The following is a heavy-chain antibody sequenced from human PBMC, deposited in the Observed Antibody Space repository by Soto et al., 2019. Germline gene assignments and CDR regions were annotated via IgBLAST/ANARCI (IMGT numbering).Heavy chain of an antibody. Sequence: GGSLRLSCAASGFTFSSYAMRWVRQAPGKGLEWVAVISYDGSNKYYADSVKGRFTISRDNSKNTLYLQMNSLRAEDTAVYYCARVEYSSSWFFYGMDVWGQGTTVTVSS. CDR3: ARVEYSSSWFFYGMDV. J-gene: IGHJ6*02. V-gene: IGHV3-30-3*01. CDR1: GFTFSSYA. D-gene: IGHD6-13*01. CDR2: ISYDGSNK.